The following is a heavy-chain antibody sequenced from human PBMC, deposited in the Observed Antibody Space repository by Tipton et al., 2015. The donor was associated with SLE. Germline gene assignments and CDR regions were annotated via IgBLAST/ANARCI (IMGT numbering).Heavy chain of an antibody. CDR1: GGSFSRYF. V-gene: IGHV4-59*01. CDR3: ARRDYSSGWDY. D-gene: IGHD6-19*01. CDR2: IQITATT. Sequence: TLSLTCTVSGGSFSRYFWSWIRQPPGKGLEWIGHIQITATTNYNPSLKSRVTISVDTTKNQYSLKVNSVTAADTAVYFCARRDYSSGWDYWGQGTLVTVSS. J-gene: IGHJ4*02.